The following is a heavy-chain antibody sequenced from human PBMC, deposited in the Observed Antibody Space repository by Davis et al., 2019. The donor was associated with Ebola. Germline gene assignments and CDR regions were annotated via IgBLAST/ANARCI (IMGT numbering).Heavy chain of an antibody. Sequence: GGSLRLCCAASGFTFSSYAMHWVRQAPGKGLEWVAVISYDGSNKYYADSVKGRFTISRDNSKNTLYLQMNSLRAEDTAVYYCARDGPDTAKGAYYYYGMDVWGQGTTVTVSS. J-gene: IGHJ6*02. CDR3: ARDGPDTAKGAYYYYGMDV. CDR1: GFTFSSYA. D-gene: IGHD5-18*01. CDR2: ISYDGSNK. V-gene: IGHV3-30*04.